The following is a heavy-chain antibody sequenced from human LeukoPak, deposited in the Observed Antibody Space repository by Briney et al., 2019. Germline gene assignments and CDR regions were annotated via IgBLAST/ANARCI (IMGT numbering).Heavy chain of an antibody. Sequence: PSETLSLTCTVSGGSISNYYWSWIRQPPGKGLEWIGYIYYSGSTNYNPSLKSRVTISVDTSKNQFSLKLSSVTAADTAAYYCARRKAAGALLHDYWGQGTLVTVSS. J-gene: IGHJ4*02. V-gene: IGHV4-59*08. CDR1: GGSISNYY. CDR2: IYYSGST. CDR3: ARRKAAGALLHDY. D-gene: IGHD6-13*01.